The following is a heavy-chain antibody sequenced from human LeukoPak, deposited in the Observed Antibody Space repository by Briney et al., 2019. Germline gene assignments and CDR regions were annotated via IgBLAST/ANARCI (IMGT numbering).Heavy chain of an antibody. CDR1: GASITTYC. V-gene: IGHV4-59*01. CDR3: ARDQTGIPPDYCYGLDA. J-gene: IGHJ6*02. Sequence: SETLSLTCRVSGASITTYCWSWVRQPPGGGLEWIGKISFGGSTDYNPSIKSRVTISLDKSQNQISLRLTSVSAADTAVYYCARDQTGIPPDYCYGLDAWGQGTTVTVSS. CDR2: ISFGGST.